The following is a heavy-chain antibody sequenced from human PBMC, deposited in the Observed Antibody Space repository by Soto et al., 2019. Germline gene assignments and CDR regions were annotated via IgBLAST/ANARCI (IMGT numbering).Heavy chain of an antibody. CDR2: ISAYNGNT. Sequence: ASVKVSCKASGYTFTSYVISWVRQAPGQGLEWMGWISAYNGNTNYAQKLQGRVTMTTDTSTSTAYMELRSLRSDDTAVYYCARVGDFWSGYYHRAFDIWGKGTMVTVSS. V-gene: IGHV1-18*01. J-gene: IGHJ3*02. D-gene: IGHD3-3*01. CDR1: GYTFTSYV. CDR3: ARVGDFWSGYYHRAFDI.